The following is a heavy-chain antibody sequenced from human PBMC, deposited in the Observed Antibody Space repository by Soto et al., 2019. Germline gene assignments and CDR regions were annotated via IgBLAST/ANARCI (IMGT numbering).Heavy chain of an antibody. Sequence: QVQLVQSGAEVKKPGSSVKVSCKASGGTFSTSTFTWVRQAPGQGLEWMGRTIPLLNVADYAQDFQGRVTLTASKSTIPASMELPSLTSKATAVYYCVRDSPIGSTYSGYDAIDSWGQGTLVTVSS. CDR1: GGTFSTST. CDR2: TIPLLNVA. D-gene: IGHD5-12*01. J-gene: IGHJ4*02. V-gene: IGHV1-69*08. CDR3: VRDSPIGSTYSGYDAIDS.